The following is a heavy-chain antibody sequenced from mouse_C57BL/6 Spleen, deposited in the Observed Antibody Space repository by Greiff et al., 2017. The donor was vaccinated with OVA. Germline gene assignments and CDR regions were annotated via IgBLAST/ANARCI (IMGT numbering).Heavy chain of an antibody. CDR1: GYAFSSSW. CDR2: IYPGDGDT. CDR3: AREGAGDCFDY. J-gene: IGHJ2*01. D-gene: IGHD6-1*01. Sequence: VQRVESGPELVKPGASVKISCKASGYAFSSSWMNWVKQRPGKGLEWIGRIYPGDGDTNYNGKFKGKATLTADKSSSTAYMQLSSLTSEDSAVYFCAREGAGDCFDYWGQGTTLTVSS. V-gene: IGHV1-82*01.